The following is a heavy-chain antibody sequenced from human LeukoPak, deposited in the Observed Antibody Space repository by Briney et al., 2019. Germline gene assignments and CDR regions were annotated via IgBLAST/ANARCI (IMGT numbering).Heavy chain of an antibody. CDR2: IIPILGIA. V-gene: IGHV1-69*04. J-gene: IGHJ6*02. CDR3: ARDRQRWLQRKTRDYYYYGMDV. CDR1: GGTFSSYA. D-gene: IGHD5-24*01. Sequence: SVKASCKASGGTFSSYAISWVRQAPGQGLEWMGRIIPILGIANYAQKFQGRVTITADKSTSTACMELSSLRSEDTAVYYCARDRQRWLQRKTRDYYYYGMDVWGQGTTVTVSS.